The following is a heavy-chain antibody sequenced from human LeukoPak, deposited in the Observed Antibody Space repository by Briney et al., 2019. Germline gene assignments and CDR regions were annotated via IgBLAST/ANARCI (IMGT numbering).Heavy chain of an antibody. V-gene: IGHV4-4*07. CDR2: IYTSGNT. J-gene: IGHJ4*02. CDR1: GGSISNYF. CDR3: ARESQSTSPGRESAF. Sequence: PSETLSLTCTVSGGSISNYFWSWIRQPAGKGLEWIGRIYTSGNTNYNPSLKSRVTMSVDTPKNQFSLNLTSVTAADTAVYYCARESQSTSPGRESAFWGQGTLVTVSS. D-gene: IGHD2-2*01.